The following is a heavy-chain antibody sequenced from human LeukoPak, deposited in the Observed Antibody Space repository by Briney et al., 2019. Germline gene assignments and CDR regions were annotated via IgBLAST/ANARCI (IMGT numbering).Heavy chain of an antibody. V-gene: IGHV3-23*01. D-gene: IGHD4-23*01. CDR1: GFTFSSYA. CDR2: ISGGGVST. J-gene: IGHJ4*02. Sequence: GGSLRLSCAASGFTFSSYAMSWVRQAPGKGLEWVSAISGGGVSTYYADSVKGRSTISRDNAKNSLYLQMNNLRAEDTAIYYCARDLDGGNSFDYWGQGTLVTVSS. CDR3: ARDLDGGNSFDY.